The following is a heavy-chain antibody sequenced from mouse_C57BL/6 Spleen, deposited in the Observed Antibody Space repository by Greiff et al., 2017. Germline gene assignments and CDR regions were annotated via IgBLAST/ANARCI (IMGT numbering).Heavy chain of an antibody. CDR3: ASYDGGYFDV. D-gene: IGHD2-12*01. V-gene: IGHV1-81*01. CDR1: GYTFTSYG. J-gene: IGHJ1*03. Sequence: VQLKESGAELARPGASVKLSCKASGYTFTSYGISWVKQRTGQGLEWIGEIYPRSGNTYYNEKFKGKATLTADKSSSTAYMELRSLTSEDSAVYFCASYDGGYFDVWGTGTTVTVSS. CDR2: IYPRSGNT.